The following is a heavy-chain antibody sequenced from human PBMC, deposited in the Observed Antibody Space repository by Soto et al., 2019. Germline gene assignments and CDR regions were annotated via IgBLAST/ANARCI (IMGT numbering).Heavy chain of an antibody. J-gene: IGHJ5*02. Sequence: ASVKVSCKASGYTFTIYYMHCVLQSPLQWLDWMGIINPSGGSTSYAQKFQGRVTMTRDTSTSTVYMELSSLRSEDTAVYYCARGSRKEYCSSTSCPAGLNWFDPWGQGTLVTVSS. D-gene: IGHD2-2*01. CDR3: ARGSRKEYCSSTSCPAGLNWFDP. V-gene: IGHV1-46*01. CDR1: GYTFTIYY. CDR2: INPSGGST.